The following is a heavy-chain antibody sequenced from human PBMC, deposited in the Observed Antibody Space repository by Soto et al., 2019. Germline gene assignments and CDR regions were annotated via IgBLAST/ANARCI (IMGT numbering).Heavy chain of an antibody. J-gene: IGHJ4*02. CDR2: TDYSGNT. CDR3: ARAVGEPLYYLDY. V-gene: IGHV4-59*08. D-gene: IGHD1-26*01. CDR1: SDSISSYY. Sequence: QVQLQESGPGLVRPSETLSLTCTVSSDSISSYYWIWIRQSPGKGLEWIGYTDYSGNTTYNPSLNIRITISGDTSKNQFSLRLSSVTAADTAVYYCARAVGEPLYYLDYWGQGTLVTVSS.